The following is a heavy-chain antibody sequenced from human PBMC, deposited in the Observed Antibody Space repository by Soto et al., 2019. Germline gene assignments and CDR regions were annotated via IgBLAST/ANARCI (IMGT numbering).Heavy chain of an antibody. J-gene: IGHJ4*02. CDR3: AKGDLFYE. Sequence: ALYRTCTVSGDSISIYYWSWIRQPPGKGLEWIAFISDSGSSNYNPSLKSRLSISLETSKTQFSLKLSSVTAADTAVYVCAKGDLFYERGQRILVTVS. D-gene: IGHD3-3*01. CDR2: ISDSGSS. V-gene: IGHV4-59*01. CDR1: GDSISIYY.